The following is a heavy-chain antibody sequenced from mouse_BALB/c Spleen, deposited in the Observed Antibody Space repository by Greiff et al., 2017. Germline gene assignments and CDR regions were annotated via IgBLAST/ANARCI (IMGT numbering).Heavy chain of an antibody. CDR1: GFSLTSYG. Sequence: QVQLKESGPGLVAPSQSLSITCTVSGFSLTSYGVHWVRQPPGKGLEWLGVIWAGGSTNYNSALMSRLSISKDNSKSQVFLKMNSLQTDDTAMYYCARDPLYGYEYFDVWGAGTTVTVSS. CDR3: ARDPLYGYEYFDV. D-gene: IGHD1-2*01. CDR2: IWAGGST. V-gene: IGHV2-9*02. J-gene: IGHJ1*01.